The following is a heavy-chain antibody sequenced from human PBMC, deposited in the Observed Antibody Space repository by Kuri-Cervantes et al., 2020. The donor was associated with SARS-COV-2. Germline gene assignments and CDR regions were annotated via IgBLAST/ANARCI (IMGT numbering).Heavy chain of an antibody. CDR1: GFTFSTYG. V-gene: IGHV3-21*01. J-gene: IGHJ4*02. Sequence: GESLKISCAASGFTFSTYGMNWVRQAPGKGLEWVSSISSSSSYIYYADSVKGRFTISRDNAKNSLYLQMNSLRAEDTAVYYCASVPYGSGSYAYYFDYWGQGTLVTVSS. CDR2: ISSSSSYI. D-gene: IGHD3-10*01. CDR3: ASVPYGSGSYAYYFDY.